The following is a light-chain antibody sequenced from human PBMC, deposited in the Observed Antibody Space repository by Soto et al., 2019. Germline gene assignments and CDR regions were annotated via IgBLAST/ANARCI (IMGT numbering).Light chain of an antibody. CDR3: KSYAGSNTYV. CDR1: KNDIGLYDF. V-gene: IGLV2-8*01. J-gene: IGLJ1*01. CDR2: EVV. Sequence: QSVLTQPPSASGSPGQSVTISCTGTKNDIGLYDFVSWYQHHPSKAPRLIIYEVVQRPSGVPDRFSGSKSGNTASLTVSGLQAVDEADYFCKSYAGSNTYVFGSGTKVTVL.